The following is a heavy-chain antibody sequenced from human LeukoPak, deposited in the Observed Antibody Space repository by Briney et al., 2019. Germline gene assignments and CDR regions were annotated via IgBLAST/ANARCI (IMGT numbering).Heavy chain of an antibody. CDR3: AKGNSGYNSGYYYHFFDY. Sequence: GGSLRLSCAASGFTFNTYAMSWVRQAPGKGLEWVSSIGGGGGTYYADSLKGRFTISRDNSKNTLYLQMNSLRAEDTAVYYCAKGNSGYNSGYYYHFFDYWGQGTLVTASS. V-gene: IGHV3-23*01. CDR2: IGGGGGT. D-gene: IGHD5-12*01. CDR1: GFTFNTYA. J-gene: IGHJ4*02.